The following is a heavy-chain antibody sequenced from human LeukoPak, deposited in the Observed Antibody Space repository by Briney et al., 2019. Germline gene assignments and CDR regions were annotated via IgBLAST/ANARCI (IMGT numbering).Heavy chain of an antibody. Sequence: ASVKVSCKASDYTFTSYGISWVRQAPGQGLEWMGWISAYNGNTNYAQKLQGRVTMTTDTSTSTVYMELSSLRSEDTAVYYCARDPVVSDYYDSSGYYPFDYWGQGTLVTVSS. CDR2: ISAYNGNT. D-gene: IGHD3-22*01. CDR1: DYTFTSYG. V-gene: IGHV1-18*01. J-gene: IGHJ4*02. CDR3: ARDPVVSDYYDSSGYYPFDY.